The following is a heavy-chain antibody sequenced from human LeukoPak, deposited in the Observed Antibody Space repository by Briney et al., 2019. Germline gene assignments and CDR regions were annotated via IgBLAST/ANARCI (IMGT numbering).Heavy chain of an antibody. CDR2: INHSGST. CDR3: ARTEIPAATGIDY. D-gene: IGHD2-2*01. V-gene: IGHV4-34*01. Sequence: SETLPLTCAVYGGSFSGYYWSWIRQPPGKGLEWIGEINHSGSTNYNPSLKSRVTISVDTSKNQFSLKLSSVTAADTAVYYCARTEIPAATGIDYWGQGTLVTASS. J-gene: IGHJ4*02. CDR1: GGSFSGYY.